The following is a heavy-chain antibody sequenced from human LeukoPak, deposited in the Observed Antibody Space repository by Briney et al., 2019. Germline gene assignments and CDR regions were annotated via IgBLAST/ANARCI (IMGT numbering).Heavy chain of an antibody. J-gene: IGHJ4*02. V-gene: IGHV4-59*08. D-gene: IGHD1-26*01. CDR3: ASGSYYFDY. Sequence: SETLSLTCSVSGASINSYYWIWIRQPPGKGLDWIGYIYHSGSTNYKASLKSRVTISVDTSKNQFSLKLSSVTAADTAVYYCASGSYYFDYWGQGTLVTVSS. CDR1: GASINSYY. CDR2: IYHSGST.